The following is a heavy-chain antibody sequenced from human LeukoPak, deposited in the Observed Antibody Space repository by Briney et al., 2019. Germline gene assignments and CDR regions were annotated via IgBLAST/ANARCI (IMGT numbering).Heavy chain of an antibody. CDR3: AKGPMGRGFDY. CDR1: GFTFSSYA. V-gene: IGHV3-30*04. D-gene: IGHD3-10*01. Sequence: PGRSLRLSCAASGFTFSSYAMHWVRRASSKGLEWVAAISYDGSNKKYADSVKGRFTISRDNSKNTLYLQMNSLRAEDTAIYYCAKGPMGRGFDYWGQGTLVTVSS. CDR2: ISYDGSNK. J-gene: IGHJ4*02.